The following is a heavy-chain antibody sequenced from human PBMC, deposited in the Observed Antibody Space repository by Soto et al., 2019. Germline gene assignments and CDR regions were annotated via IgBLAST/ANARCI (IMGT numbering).Heavy chain of an antibody. CDR3: AIXXGGFXXXXVVPSDY. V-gene: IGHV3-23*01. CDR1: GFTYESYA. CDR2: INSGGTVA. J-gene: IGHJ4*02. Sequence: EVQLLESGGGLVQPGGSLRLSCAASGFTYESYAMSWVRQAXGKGLEXXSGINSGGTVAHYADSVKGRFAISRDNSKNTLSLEMNSLRADDTGLYYCAIXXGGFXXXXVVPSDYWGQGTLVTVSS. D-gene: IGHD2-8*01.